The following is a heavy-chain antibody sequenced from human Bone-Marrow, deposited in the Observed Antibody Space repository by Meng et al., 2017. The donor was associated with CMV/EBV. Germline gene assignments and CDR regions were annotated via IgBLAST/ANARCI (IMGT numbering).Heavy chain of an antibody. CDR2: ISSSSSYI. Sequence: GGSLRLSCAASGFTFSSYSMNWVRQAPGKGLEWVSSISSSSSYIYYADSVKGRFTISRDNAKNSLYLQMNSLRAEGTAVYYCARHYYGSGSYYTYYYYYGMDVWGQGTTVTVSS. V-gene: IGHV3-21*01. J-gene: IGHJ6*02. D-gene: IGHD3-10*01. CDR1: GFTFSSYS. CDR3: ARHYYGSGSYYTYYYYYGMDV.